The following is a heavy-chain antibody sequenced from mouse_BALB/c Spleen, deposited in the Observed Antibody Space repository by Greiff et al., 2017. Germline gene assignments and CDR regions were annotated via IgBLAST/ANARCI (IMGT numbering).Heavy chain of an antibody. J-gene: IGHJ3*01. V-gene: IGHV1-4*01. CDR3: ANYPANDDISCFAY. D-gene: IGHD2-3*01. Sequence: VKLQESGAELARPGASVKMSCKASGYTFTSYSMHWVKQRPGQGLEWIGYINPSSGYTNYNQKFKDKATLTADKSSSTAYMQLSSLTSEDSAVYYGANYPANDDISCFAYWGQGTLVTVSA. CDR1: GYTFTSYS. CDR2: INPSSGYT.